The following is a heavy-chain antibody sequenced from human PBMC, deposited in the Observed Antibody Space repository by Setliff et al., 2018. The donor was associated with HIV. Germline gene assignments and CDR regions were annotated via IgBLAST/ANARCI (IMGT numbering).Heavy chain of an antibody. CDR3: ARGRGLGGGRDY. CDR2: MNPNSGNT. J-gene: IGHJ4*02. D-gene: IGHD2-15*01. V-gene: IGHV1-8*02. CDR1: GYTFTSYG. Sequence: ASVKVSCKASGYTFTSYGINWVRQATGQGLEWMGWMNPNSGNTGYAQKFQGRVTMTRNTSISTAYMELSSLRSEDTAVYYCARGRGLGGGRDYWGQGTLVTVSS.